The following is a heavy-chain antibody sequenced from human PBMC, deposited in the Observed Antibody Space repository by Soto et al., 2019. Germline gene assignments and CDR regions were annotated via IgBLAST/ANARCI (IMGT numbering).Heavy chain of an antibody. CDR1: GFTFSSYA. J-gene: IGHJ5*01. D-gene: IGHD6-19*01. V-gene: IGHV3-23*01. CDR3: AKRDSSGFYDS. CDR2: ISGRSDIT. Sequence: EVQLLESGGGWVQPGGSLRLSCAASGFTFSSYAMRWVRQAPGKGLEWVSGISGRSDITDYADSVKGRFTISRDNSKNSVFLQMNSLRDEDTAVYYCAKRDSSGFYDSWGQGTLVTVST.